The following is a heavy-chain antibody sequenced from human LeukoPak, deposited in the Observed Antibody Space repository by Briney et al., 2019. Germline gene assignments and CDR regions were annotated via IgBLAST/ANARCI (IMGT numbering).Heavy chain of an antibody. CDR1: GFSFSSHA. CDR2: ISSDGRDI. J-gene: IGHJ6*04. Sequence: GGSLRLSCAASGFSFSSHAMNWVRLAPGKGLVWVSFISSDGRDIFYSDSVRGRFTISRDNAKNSLYLQINSLRAEDTAVYYCAELGITMIGGVWGKGTTVTISS. V-gene: IGHV3-21*01. CDR3: AELGITMIGGV. D-gene: IGHD3-10*02.